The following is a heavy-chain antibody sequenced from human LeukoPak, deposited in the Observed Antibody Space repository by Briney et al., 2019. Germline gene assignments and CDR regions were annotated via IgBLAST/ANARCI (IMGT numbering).Heavy chain of an antibody. V-gene: IGHV3-23*01. CDR3: AKEGEVVIRPLYYFDY. Sequence: GGSLRLSCAASGFTFSSYATSWVRQAPGKGLEWVSAISGSGGSTYYADSVKGRFTISRDNSKNTLYLQMNSLRAEDTAVYYCAKEGEVVIRPLYYFDYWGQGTLVTVSS. J-gene: IGHJ4*02. D-gene: IGHD3-22*01. CDR1: GFTFSSYA. CDR2: ISGSGGST.